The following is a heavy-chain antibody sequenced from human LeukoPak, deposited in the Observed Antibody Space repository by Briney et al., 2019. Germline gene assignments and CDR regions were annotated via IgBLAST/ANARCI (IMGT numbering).Heavy chain of an antibody. J-gene: IGHJ3*02. D-gene: IGHD4-17*01. CDR2: IKQDGSAK. CDR3: ARGDFSDYGDYVDAFDI. V-gene: IGHV3-7*01. CDR1: GFTFNNYW. Sequence: PGGSLRLSCAASGFTFNNYWMSWVRQVPGKGLQWVANIKQDGSAKFYVDSMKGRFTISRDNTKNSLYLRMNSLRVEDTAVYYCARGDFSDYGDYVDAFDIWGQGTMVTVSS.